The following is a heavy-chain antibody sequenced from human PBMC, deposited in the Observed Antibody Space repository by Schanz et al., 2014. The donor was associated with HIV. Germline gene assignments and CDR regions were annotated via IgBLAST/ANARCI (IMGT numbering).Heavy chain of an antibody. V-gene: IGHV3-30*03. Sequence: QVQLVESGGGLVKPGESLRLSCATSGFAFSDYYMSWIRQAPGKGLEWVAFISYDGSNKYYADSVKGRFTISRDNSKNTLYLQMNSLRSDDTAVYHCARRESDGALDVWGPGTTVIVSS. CDR3: ARRESDGALDV. D-gene: IGHD2-21*02. CDR2: ISYDGSNK. J-gene: IGHJ6*02. CDR1: GFAFSDYY.